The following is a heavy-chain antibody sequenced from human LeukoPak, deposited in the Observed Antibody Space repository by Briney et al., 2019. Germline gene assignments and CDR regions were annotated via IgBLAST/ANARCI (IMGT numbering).Heavy chain of an antibody. CDR2: IKQDESEK. V-gene: IGHV3-7*03. CDR1: GFTFSSYW. Sequence: GRSLRLSCAASGFTFSSYWMSWVRQAPRKGMEWGANIKQDESEKYYVDSVKGRFTISSDNAKNSLYLQINSLRAEDTAVYYCSRDTDQLEYFQHWGQGTLVTVSS. CDR3: SRDTDQLEYFQH. J-gene: IGHJ1*01. D-gene: IGHD2-2*01.